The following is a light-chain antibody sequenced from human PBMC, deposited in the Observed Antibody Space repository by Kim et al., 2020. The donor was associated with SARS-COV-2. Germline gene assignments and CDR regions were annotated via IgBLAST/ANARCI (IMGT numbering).Light chain of an antibody. Sequence: DIVLTQSPATLSLSPGERATLSCRASQSVSRFLAWYQQKPGQAPRLLIYETSNRATGIPARFSGSGSDIDFTLTIARLEPEDFAVYYCQHRTNWPPTRTFGGGTKVDIK. CDR2: ETS. CDR1: QSVSRF. J-gene: IGKJ4*01. V-gene: IGKV3-11*01. CDR3: QHRTNWPPTRT.